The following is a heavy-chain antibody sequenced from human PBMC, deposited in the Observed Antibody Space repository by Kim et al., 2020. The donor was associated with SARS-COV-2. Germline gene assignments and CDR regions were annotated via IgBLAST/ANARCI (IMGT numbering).Heavy chain of an antibody. V-gene: IGHV3-23*01. CDR2: ISGSGGST. Sequence: GGSLRLSCAASGFTFSSYAMSWVRQAPGKGLEWVSAISGSGGSTYYADSVKGRFTISRDNSKNTLYLQMNSLRAEDTAVYYCAKRKSYCSSTSCYYDYFDYWGQGTLVTVSS. D-gene: IGHD2-2*01. CDR3: AKRKSYCSSTSCYYDYFDY. CDR1: GFTFSSYA. J-gene: IGHJ4*02.